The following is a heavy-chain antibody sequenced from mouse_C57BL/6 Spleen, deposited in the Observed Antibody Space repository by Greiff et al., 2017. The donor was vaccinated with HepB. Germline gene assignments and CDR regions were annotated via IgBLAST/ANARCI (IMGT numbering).Heavy chain of an antibody. D-gene: IGHD1-1*01. CDR1: GYTFTDYE. CDR2: IDPETGGT. Sequence: VKLMESGAELVRPGASVTLSCKASGYTFTDYEMHWVKQTPVHGLEWIGAIDPETGGTAYNQKFKGKAILTADKSSSTAYMELRSLTSEDSAVYYCTREGLRWFAYWGQGTLVTVSA. V-gene: IGHV1-15*01. CDR3: TREGLRWFAY. J-gene: IGHJ3*01.